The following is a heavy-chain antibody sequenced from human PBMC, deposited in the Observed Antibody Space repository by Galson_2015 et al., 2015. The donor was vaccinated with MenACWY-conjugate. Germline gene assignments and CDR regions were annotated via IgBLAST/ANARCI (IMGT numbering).Heavy chain of an antibody. CDR2: ISADGGRT. CDR1: GFSFSSFA. J-gene: IGHJ6*03. CDR3: VKVWTTGGWDYYYYMDV. V-gene: IGHV3-64D*06. D-gene: IGHD3/OR15-3a*01. Sequence: SLRLSCAASGFSFSSFAMHWVRQAPGKGLEHVSSISADGGRTHCADSVKGRFTISRDNSKNTLYLQMNSLRSEDTAVYYCVKVWTTGGWDYYYYMDVWGKGTTVTVSS.